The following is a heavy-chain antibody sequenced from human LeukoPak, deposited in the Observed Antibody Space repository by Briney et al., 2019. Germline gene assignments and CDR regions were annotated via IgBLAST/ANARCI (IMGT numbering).Heavy chain of an antibody. CDR1: GYTFTSYG. J-gene: IGHJ4*02. D-gene: IGHD2-15*01. CDR2: ISAYNGNT. CDR3: ARTHYYCSGGSCYSSYFDY. V-gene: IGHV1-18*01. Sequence: GASVKVSCKASGYTFTSYGISWVRQAPGQGLEWMGWISAYNGNTNYAQKLQGRVTMTTDTPTSTAYMELRSLRSDDTAVYYCARTHYYCSGGSCYSSYFDYWGQGTLVTVSP.